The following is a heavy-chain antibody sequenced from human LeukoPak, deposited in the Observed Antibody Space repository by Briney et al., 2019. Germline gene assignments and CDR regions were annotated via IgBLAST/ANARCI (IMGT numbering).Heavy chain of an antibody. J-gene: IGHJ4*02. D-gene: IGHD4-17*01. Sequence: SVKVSCKASGGTFSSYAISWVRQAPGQGLEWMGGIIPIFGTANYAQKFQGRVTITADESTSTAYMELSSLRSEDTAVYYCARLEVTTVTTSDYWGQGTLVTVSS. V-gene: IGHV1-69*01. CDR2: IIPIFGTA. CDR1: GGTFSSYA. CDR3: ARLEVTTVTTSDY.